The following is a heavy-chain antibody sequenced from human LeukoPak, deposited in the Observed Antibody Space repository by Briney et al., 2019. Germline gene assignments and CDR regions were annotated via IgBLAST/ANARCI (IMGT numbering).Heavy chain of an antibody. V-gene: IGHV1-2*02. CDR3: ARLTYYDFWSGPPEDY. J-gene: IGHJ4*02. Sequence: GASVKVSCKASGYTFTGYYMRWVRQAPGQGLEWMGWINPNSGGTNYAQKFQGRVTMTRDTSISTAYMELSRLRSDDTAVYYCARLTYYDFWSGPPEDYWGQGTLVTVSS. CDR1: GYTFTGYY. CDR2: INPNSGGT. D-gene: IGHD3-3*01.